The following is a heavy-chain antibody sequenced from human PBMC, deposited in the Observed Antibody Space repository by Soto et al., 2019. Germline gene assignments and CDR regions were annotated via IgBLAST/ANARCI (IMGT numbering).Heavy chain of an antibody. V-gene: IGHV3-23*01. CDR2: FTAAGRNT. CDR3: ATWHLREHAYDI. D-gene: IGHD5-12*01. Sequence: GGSLRLSCAASGFTFSDFAMSWVRKAPGKGLEWVSTFTAAGRNTFYADSVKGRFTISRDNSKSTLYPHVNSLRVDDTAVYYCATWHLREHAYDIWGQGTMVTVSS. CDR1: GFTFSDFA. J-gene: IGHJ3*02.